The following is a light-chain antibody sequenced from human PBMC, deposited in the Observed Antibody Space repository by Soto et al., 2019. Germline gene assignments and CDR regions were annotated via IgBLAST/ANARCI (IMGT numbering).Light chain of an antibody. CDR3: SSYTSSSTLFVV. V-gene: IGLV2-14*01. Sequence: QSVLTQPASVSGSPGQSITISRTGTSSDVGGYNYVSWYQQHPGKAPKLMIYDVSNRPSGVSNRFSGSKSGNTASLTISGLQAEDEADYYCSSYTSSSTLFVVFGGGTKLTVL. CDR2: DVS. J-gene: IGLJ2*01. CDR1: SSDVGGYNY.